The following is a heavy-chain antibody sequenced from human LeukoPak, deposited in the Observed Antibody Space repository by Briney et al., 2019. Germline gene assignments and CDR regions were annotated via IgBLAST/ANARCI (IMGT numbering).Heavy chain of an antibody. D-gene: IGHD6-13*01. V-gene: IGHV1-2*02. CDR2: INPNSGGT. CDR3: ARGGGRSIAAALGVRGYYFDY. CDR1: GYTFTGYY. Sequence: GASVKVSCKASGYTFTGYYMHWVRQAPGQGLEWMGWINPNSGGTNYAQKFQGRVTLTRDMSTSTDYLELSSLRSEDTAVYYCARGGGRSIAAALGVRGYYFDYWGQGTLVTVSS. J-gene: IGHJ4*02.